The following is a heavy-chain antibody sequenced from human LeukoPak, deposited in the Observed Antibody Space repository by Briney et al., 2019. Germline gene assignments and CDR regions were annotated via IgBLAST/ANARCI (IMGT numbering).Heavy chain of an antibody. D-gene: IGHD5-12*01. V-gene: IGHV4-59*08. J-gene: IGHJ4*02. Sequence: SETLSLTCTVSGGSISSYYWSWIRQPPGKGLEWIGYIYYSGSTDYSPSLKSRVTISVDTSKNQFSLKLSSVTAADTAVYYCARQGYSAYEILDYWGQGTLVTVSS. CDR2: IYYSGST. CDR1: GGSISSYY. CDR3: ARQGYSAYEILDY.